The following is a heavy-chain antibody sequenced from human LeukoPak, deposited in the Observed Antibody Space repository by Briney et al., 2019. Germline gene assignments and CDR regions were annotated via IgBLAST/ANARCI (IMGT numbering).Heavy chain of an antibody. CDR1: GFTFSSYS. V-gene: IGHV3-21*01. J-gene: IGHJ4*02. Sequence: GGSLRLSCAASGFTFSSYSMNWVRQAPGKGLEWVSSISSSSSYIYYADSVKGRFTISRDNAKNSLYLQMNSLRAEDTAVYYCARTSGADYDILTGYYYPYYFDYWGQGTLVTVSS. D-gene: IGHD3-9*01. CDR3: ARTSGADYDILTGYYYPYYFDY. CDR2: ISSSSSYI.